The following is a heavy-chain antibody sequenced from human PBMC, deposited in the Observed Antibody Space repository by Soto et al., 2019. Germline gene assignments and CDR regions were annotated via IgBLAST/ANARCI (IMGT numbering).Heavy chain of an antibody. CDR1: GYTLAELS. CDR2: FDAEDDET. CDR3: ATSPRNTISLFGVVIRSSSYYFDY. Sequence: ASVEVSCKVSGYTLAELSMHWVGQATGKKIEGMGGFDAEDDETSYAQKFQGRVTMIEDTSPDTAYLALSSLRSEDTPVYYCATSPRNTISLFGVVIRSSSYYFDYWGQGTLVTVSS. J-gene: IGHJ4*02. V-gene: IGHV1-24*01. D-gene: IGHD3-3*01.